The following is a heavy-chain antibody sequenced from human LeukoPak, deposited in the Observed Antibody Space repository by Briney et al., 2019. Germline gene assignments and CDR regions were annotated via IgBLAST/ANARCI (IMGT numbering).Heavy chain of an antibody. V-gene: IGHV3-23*01. J-gene: IGHJ4*02. D-gene: IGHD3-10*01. CDR1: GFTFSSYA. Sequence: GGSLRLSCAASGFTFSSYAMSWVRQAPGKGLEWVSAISGSGGSTYYADSVKGRFTISRDNSKNTLYLQMNSLRAEDTAVYYCAKGSAIGIRGVIITHTYFDYWGQGTLVTVSS. CDR2: ISGSGGST. CDR3: AKGSAIGIRGVIITHTYFDY.